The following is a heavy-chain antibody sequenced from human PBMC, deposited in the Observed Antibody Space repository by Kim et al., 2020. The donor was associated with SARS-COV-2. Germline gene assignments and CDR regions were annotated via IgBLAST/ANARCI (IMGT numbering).Heavy chain of an antibody. CDR1: GYTFTSYY. CDR2: INPSGGST. D-gene: IGHD2-2*01. J-gene: IGHJ6*02. V-gene: IGHV1-46*01. Sequence: ASVKVSCKASGYTFTSYYMHWVRQAPGQGLEWMGIINPSGGSTSYAQKFQGRVTMTRDTSTSTVYMELSSLRSEDTAVYYCARVVGCSSTSCYAGGVRYYYYGMDVWGQGTTVTVSS. CDR3: ARVVGCSSTSCYAGGVRYYYYGMDV.